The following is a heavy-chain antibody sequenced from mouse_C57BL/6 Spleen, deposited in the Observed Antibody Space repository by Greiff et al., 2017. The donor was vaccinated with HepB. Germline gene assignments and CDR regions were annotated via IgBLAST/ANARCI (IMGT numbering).Heavy chain of an antibody. V-gene: IGHV1-69*01. CDR3: ARGTRGWYFDV. CDR2: IDPSDSYT. CDR1: GYTFTSYW. J-gene: IGHJ1*03. Sequence: QVQLQQPGAELVMPGASVKLSCKASGYTFTSYWMHWVKQRPGQGLEWIGEIDPSDSYTNYNQKFKGKSTLTVDKSSSTAYMQLSSLTSEDSAVYYCARGTRGWYFDVWGTGTTVTVSS. D-gene: IGHD3-3*01.